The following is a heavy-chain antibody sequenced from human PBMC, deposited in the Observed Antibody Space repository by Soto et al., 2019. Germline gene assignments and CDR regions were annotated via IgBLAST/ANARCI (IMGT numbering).Heavy chain of an antibody. CDR3: GRGGGYSGYEDSYPFDY. V-gene: IGHV3-33*01. CDR2: IWYDGSNK. D-gene: IGHD5-12*01. CDR1: GFTFSSYG. J-gene: IGHJ4*02. Sequence: QVQLVESGGGVVQPGRSLRLSCAASGFTFSSYGMHWVRQAPGKGLEWVAVIWYDGSNKYYADSVKGRFTISRDNSKNPLYLQKNSRRAEDTAVYYCGRGGGYSGYEDSYPFDYWGQGTLVTVSS.